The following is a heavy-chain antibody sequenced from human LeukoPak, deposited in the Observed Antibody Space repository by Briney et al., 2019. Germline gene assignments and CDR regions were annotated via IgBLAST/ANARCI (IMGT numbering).Heavy chain of an antibody. CDR1: GFTFSSYA. D-gene: IGHD4-17*01. V-gene: IGHV3-23*01. CDR3: AKTLHYGHYGKFDY. Sequence: GGSLRLPCAASGFTFSSYAMSWVRQAPGKGLEWVSAISGSGGSTYYADSVKGRFTISRDNSKNTLYLQMNSLRAEDTAVYYCAKTLHYGHYGKFDYWGQGTLVTVSS. J-gene: IGHJ4*02. CDR2: ISGSGGST.